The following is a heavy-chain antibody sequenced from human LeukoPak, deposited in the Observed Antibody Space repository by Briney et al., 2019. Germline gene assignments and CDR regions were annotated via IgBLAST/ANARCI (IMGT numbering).Heavy chain of an antibody. CDR1: GFTFNAFG. J-gene: IGHJ6*02. D-gene: IGHD3-16*01. CDR2: IGTTSGAI. CDR3: ARGGGLDV. Sequence: GGSLRLSCAASGFTFNAFGMNWVRQTPGKGLEWVSYIGTTSGAIYYADSVKGRFTISRDSAKNSLYLQMSNLRAEDTAVYFCARGGGLDVWGQGATVTVSS. V-gene: IGHV3-48*01.